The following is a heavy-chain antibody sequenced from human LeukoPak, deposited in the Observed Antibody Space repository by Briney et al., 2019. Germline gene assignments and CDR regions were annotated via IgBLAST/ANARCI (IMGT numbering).Heavy chain of an antibody. V-gene: IGHV3-23*01. CDR2: ISGSGGST. Sequence: GGSLRLSCAAAGFTFSSYAMSSVRQARGKGLEWVSAISGSGGSTYYADSVKGRFTISRDNSKNTLYLQMNSLRAEDTAVYYCAKGDDYGDYGSFDYWGQGTLVTVSS. CDR3: AKGDDYGDYGSFDY. J-gene: IGHJ4*02. CDR1: GFTFSSYA. D-gene: IGHD4-17*01.